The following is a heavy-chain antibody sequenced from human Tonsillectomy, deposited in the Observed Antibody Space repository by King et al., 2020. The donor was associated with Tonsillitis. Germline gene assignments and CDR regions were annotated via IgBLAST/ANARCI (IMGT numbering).Heavy chain of an antibody. CDR1: GYTFTSYG. Sequence: QLVQSGVEVKKPGASVKVSCKASGYTFTSYGISWVRQAPGQGLEWMGWISAYNGNTKDAQKLQGRVTMTTDTSTRTAYMELRSLRSDDTGVYYCARLVRRPVAATGYFDFWGQGTLVTVSS. V-gene: IGHV1-18*04. D-gene: IGHD2-15*01. CDR3: ARLVRRPVAATGYFDF. J-gene: IGHJ4*02. CDR2: ISAYNGNT.